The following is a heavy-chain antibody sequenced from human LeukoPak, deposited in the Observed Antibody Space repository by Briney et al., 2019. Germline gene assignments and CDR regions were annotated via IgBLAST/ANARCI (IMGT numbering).Heavy chain of an antibody. CDR1: GFTFSDYE. J-gene: IGHJ3*02. CDR3: ANTLTGPDAFDI. D-gene: IGHD3-9*01. V-gene: IGHV3-23*01. CDR2: ISGSGGST. Sequence: PGGSLRLSCAASGFTFSDYEMNWVRQAPGKGLEWVSAISGSGGSTYYADSVKGRFTISRDNSKNTLYLQMNSLRAEDTAVYYCANTLTGPDAFDIWGQGTMVTVSS.